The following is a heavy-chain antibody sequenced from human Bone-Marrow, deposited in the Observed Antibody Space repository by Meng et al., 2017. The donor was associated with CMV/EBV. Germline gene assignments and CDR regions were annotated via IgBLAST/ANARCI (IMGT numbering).Heavy chain of an antibody. CDR3: ASRCSSTSCYKALGRRYYYGMDV. J-gene: IGHJ6*01. Sequence: ASVKVSCKASGYTFTSYYMHWVRQAPGQGLEWMGIINPSGGSTSYAQKFQGRVTMTRDTSTSTVYMELSSLRSEDTAVYYCASRCSSTSCYKALGRRYYYGMDVWGQGTTVTVYS. D-gene: IGHD2-2*02. V-gene: IGHV1-46*01. CDR1: GYTFTSYY. CDR2: INPSGGST.